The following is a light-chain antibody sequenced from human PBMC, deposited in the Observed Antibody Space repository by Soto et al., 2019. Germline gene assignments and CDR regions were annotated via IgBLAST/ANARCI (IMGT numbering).Light chain of an antibody. Sequence: DIQMTQSPSTLSASVGDRVTITCRASQSISSWLAWYQQKPGKAPKLLIYDASSLESGVPSRFSGSGSGTEFTLTISSLQPDDFATYYCQQYNVFTFCPGTKVDIK. V-gene: IGKV1-5*01. CDR3: QQYNVFT. CDR2: DAS. J-gene: IGKJ3*01. CDR1: QSISSW.